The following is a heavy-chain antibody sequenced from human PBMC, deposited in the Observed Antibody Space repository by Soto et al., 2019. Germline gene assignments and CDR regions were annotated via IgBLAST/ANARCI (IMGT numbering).Heavy chain of an antibody. D-gene: IGHD3-22*01. CDR1: GFTFSSYA. V-gene: IGHV3-30-3*01. CDR2: ISYDGSNK. J-gene: IGHJ3*02. CDR3: ASSNDYYDSSGYYPLAFDI. Sequence: GGSLRLSCAASGFTFSSYAMHWVRQAPGKGLEWVAVISYDGSNKYYADSVKGRFTISRDNSKNTLYLQMNSLRAEDTAVYYCASSNDYYDSSGYYPLAFDIWGQGTMVTVS.